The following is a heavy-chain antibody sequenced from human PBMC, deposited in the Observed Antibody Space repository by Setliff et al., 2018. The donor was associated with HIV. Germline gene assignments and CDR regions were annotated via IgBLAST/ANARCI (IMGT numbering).Heavy chain of an antibody. J-gene: IGHJ5*02. V-gene: IGHV1-2*06. CDR3: ARAHFLVAMTRNWFDP. D-gene: IGHD5-12*01. CDR1: GYTFTDFY. CDR2: INPKSGVA. Sequence: AAVKVSCKASGYTFTDFYIHWVRQAPGQGLEWIGRINPKSGVADYLKKFQGRVTMTTDTSTNTAHMELIRPRFDDTAVYYCARAHFLVAMTRNWFDPWGQGTLVTVSS.